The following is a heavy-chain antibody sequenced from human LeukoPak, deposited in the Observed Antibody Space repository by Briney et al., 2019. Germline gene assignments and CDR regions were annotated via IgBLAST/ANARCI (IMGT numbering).Heavy chain of an antibody. V-gene: IGHV4-39*01. CDR1: GGSITSSSYY. Sequence: SETLSLTCTVSGGSITSSSYYWGWIRQPPGKGLEWIGSIYYGGSTFYNPSLKSRVTISVDTSKNQFSLNLSSVTAADTAVYFCARHDRLPGAGSRNCFDPWGQGTLVTVSS. D-gene: IGHD2-15*01. J-gene: IGHJ5*02. CDR2: IYYGGST. CDR3: ARHDRLPGAGSRNCFDP.